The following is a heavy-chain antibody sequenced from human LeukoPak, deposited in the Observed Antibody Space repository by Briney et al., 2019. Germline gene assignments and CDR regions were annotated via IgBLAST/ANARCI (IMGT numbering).Heavy chain of an antibody. CDR3: AKDLNIVVVPAAPSAFDI. D-gene: IGHD2-2*01. CDR2: ISIDGNGK. Sequence: PGGSLRLSCVPSTFTFSNSVMHWVRQAPGKGLEWVSGISIDGNGKYYADSVRGRITVSSDNSKNTLYLEMNSLRAEDTAVYYCAKDLNIVVVPAAPSAFDIWGQGTMVTVSS. J-gene: IGHJ3*02. V-gene: IGHV3-30*04. CDR1: TFTFSNSV.